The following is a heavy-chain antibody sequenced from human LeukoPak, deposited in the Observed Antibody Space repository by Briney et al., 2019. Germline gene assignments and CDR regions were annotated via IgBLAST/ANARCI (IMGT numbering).Heavy chain of an antibody. J-gene: IGHJ2*01. D-gene: IGHD3-22*01. CDR1: GGSISSGSYY. CDR2: IYTSGST. Sequence: PSQTLSLTCTVSGGSISSGSYYWSWIRQPAGKGLEWIGRIYTSGSTNYNPSLKSRVTISVDTSKNQFSLKLSSVTAADTAVYYCARVHSSGYYVDWYFDLWGRGTLVTVSS. V-gene: IGHV4-61*02. CDR3: ARVHSSGYYVDWYFDL.